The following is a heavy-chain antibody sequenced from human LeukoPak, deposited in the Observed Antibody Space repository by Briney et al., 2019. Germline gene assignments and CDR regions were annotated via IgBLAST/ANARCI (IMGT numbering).Heavy chain of an antibody. CDR3: AREGGGTPYYFDS. V-gene: IGHV1-18*01. J-gene: IGHJ4*02. CDR2: ISAYNGNT. Sequence: ASVKVSCKASGYSFTSYGLSWVRQAPGLGLEWMGWISAYNGNTNYVQKLQGRVTMTTDTSTSTAYMELRSLRSDDTAVYYCAREGGGTPYYFDSWGQGTLVTVSS. CDR1: GYSFTSYG. D-gene: IGHD1-14*01.